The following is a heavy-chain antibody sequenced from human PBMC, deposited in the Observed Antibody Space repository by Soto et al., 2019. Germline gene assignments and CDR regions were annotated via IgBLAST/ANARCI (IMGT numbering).Heavy chain of an antibody. J-gene: IGHJ4*02. CDR1: GGSVSSGSYY. CDR3: ARVVYYGSGSYYSFDY. D-gene: IGHD3-10*01. Sequence: QVQLQESGPGLVKPSETLSLTCTVSGGSVSSGSYYWSWIRLPPGKGLEWIGYISYTGSTNYNPSLMSRLTISVDTSENQFSLKLNSVTAADTAVYYCARVVYYGSGSYYSFDYWGQGALVTVSS. V-gene: IGHV4-61*01. CDR2: ISYTGST.